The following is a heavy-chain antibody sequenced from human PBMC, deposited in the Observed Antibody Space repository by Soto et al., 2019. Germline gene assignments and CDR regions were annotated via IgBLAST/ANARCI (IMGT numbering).Heavy chain of an antibody. J-gene: IGHJ4*02. Sequence: HGGSLRLSCAASGFTFSSYSMPWVRKTPGKGLECVSAISTNGGSTFYANSVKGRFTISRDNSKNTLYLQMGSLRAEDRAVYYCARAGFHPIPYFDYWGQGTLVTVSS. V-gene: IGHV3-64*01. CDR2: ISTNGGST. CDR1: GFTFSSYS. CDR3: ARAGFHPIPYFDY. D-gene: IGHD2-2*02.